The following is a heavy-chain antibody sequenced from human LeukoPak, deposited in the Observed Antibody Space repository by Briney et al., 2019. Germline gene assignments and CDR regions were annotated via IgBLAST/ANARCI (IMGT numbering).Heavy chain of an antibody. V-gene: IGHV3-48*03. J-gene: IGHJ6*04. Sequence: GGSLRLSCAASGFTFSSYEMNWVRQAPGKGLEWVSYISSSGSTIYYADSVKGRFTISRDNAKNSLYLQMNSLRAEDTAVYYCARDGPSISSTDYYYGMDVWGKGTTVTVSS. CDR1: GFTFSSYE. D-gene: IGHD2-21*01. CDR3: ARDGPSISSTDYYYGMDV. CDR2: ISSSGSTI.